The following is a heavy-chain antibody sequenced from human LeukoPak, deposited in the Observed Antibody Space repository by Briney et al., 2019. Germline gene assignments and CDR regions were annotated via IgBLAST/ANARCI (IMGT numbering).Heavy chain of an antibody. CDR1: GYTFTSYA. CDR2: ISAYNGNT. V-gene: IGHV1-18*01. D-gene: IGHD3-3*01. J-gene: IGHJ6*03. CDR3: ARITIFYYMDV. Sequence: ASVKVSCKASGYTFTSYAMNWVRQAPGQGLEWMGWISAYNGNTNYAQKLQGRVTMTTDTSTSTAYMELRSLRSDDTAVYYCARITIFYYMDVWGKGTTVTVSS.